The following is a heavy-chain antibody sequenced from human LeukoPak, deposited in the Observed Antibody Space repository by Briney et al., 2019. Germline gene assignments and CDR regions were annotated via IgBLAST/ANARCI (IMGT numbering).Heavy chain of an antibody. J-gene: IGHJ4*02. D-gene: IGHD6-19*01. V-gene: IGHV1-18*04. CDR3: ARDDPDSSGWYEVDY. CDR1: GYTFTSYG. Sequence: ASVKVSCKASGYTFTSYGISWVRQAPGQGLEWKGWISAYNGNTNYAQKLQGRVTMTTDTSTSTAYMELRSLRSDDTAVYYCARDDPDSSGWYEVDYWGQGTLVTVFS. CDR2: ISAYNGNT.